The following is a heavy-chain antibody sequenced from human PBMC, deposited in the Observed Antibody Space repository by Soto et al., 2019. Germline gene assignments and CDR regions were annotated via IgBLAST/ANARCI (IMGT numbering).Heavy chain of an antibody. Sequence: QVQLQESGPGLVKPSQTLSLTCTVSGGSISSGGYYWSWIRQHPGKGLEWIGYIYYSWSTYYNPSKKSRVTIEVDTSKNQIPLQLRSVTAADTAEYCGARDYALNCYGSVFDPWGQGNLVTVSS. CDR1: GGSISSGGYY. D-gene: IGHD3-10*01. CDR2: IYYSWST. V-gene: IGHV4-31*03. J-gene: IGHJ5*02. CDR3: ARDYALNCYGSVFDP.